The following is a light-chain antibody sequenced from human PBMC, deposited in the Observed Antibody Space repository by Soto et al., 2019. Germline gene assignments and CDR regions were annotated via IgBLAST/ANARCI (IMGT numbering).Light chain of an antibody. Sequence: QSVLTQPASVSGSPGQSITISCTGTSSEFGSSNLVSWYQQHPGKTPKLIIYEGSRRPSGVSGRFSGSMSGNAASLTISGLQAEDEADYYCCSFARSSTSYVFGTGTKVTVL. CDR2: EGS. V-gene: IGLV2-23*01. J-gene: IGLJ1*01. CDR1: SSEFGSSNL. CDR3: CSFARSSTSYV.